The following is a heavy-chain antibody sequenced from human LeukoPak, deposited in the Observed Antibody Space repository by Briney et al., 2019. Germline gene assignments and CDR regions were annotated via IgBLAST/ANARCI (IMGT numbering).Heavy chain of an antibody. CDR3: ARTLRGSRGYDWGFDF. CDR1: GFTFSTYE. J-gene: IGHJ4*02. D-gene: IGHD5-12*01. CDR2: ISTGGRTI. Sequence: PGGSLRLSCAASGFTFSTYEMNWVRQAPGKGLELVSYISTGGRTIYYADSAKGRFSISRDNAKNSLYLQMTSLRAEDTAVYYCARTLRGSRGYDWGFDFWGQGTQVTVSS. V-gene: IGHV3-48*03.